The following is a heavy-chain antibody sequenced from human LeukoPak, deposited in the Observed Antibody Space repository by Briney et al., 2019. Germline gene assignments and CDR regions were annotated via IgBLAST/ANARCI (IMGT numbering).Heavy chain of an antibody. V-gene: IGHV1-24*01. CDR1: GYTLTELS. CDR3: ASTQRTTGTTRGDY. CDR2: FDPEDGET. Sequence: GASVKVSCKVSGYTLTELSMHWVRQAPGKGLEWMGGFDPEDGETIYAQKFQGRVTMTEDTSTDTAYMELSSLRSEDTAVYYCASTQRTTGTTRGDYWGQGTLVTVSS. J-gene: IGHJ4*02. D-gene: IGHD1-1*01.